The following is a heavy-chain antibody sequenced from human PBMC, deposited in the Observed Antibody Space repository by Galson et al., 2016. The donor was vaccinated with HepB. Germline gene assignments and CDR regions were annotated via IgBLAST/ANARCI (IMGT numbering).Heavy chain of an antibody. CDR3: AREVTYCSGGGCYYFDY. D-gene: IGHD2-15*01. J-gene: IGHJ4*02. Sequence: SLRLSCAASGFMFSSYAMHWVRQAPGKGLGWVAFGSYEGTNQYYTDSVKGRFTISRDNSKSTLYLQMNGLRPEDSALYYCAREVTYCSGGGCYYFDYWGQGTLVTVSS. CDR1: GFMFSSYA. V-gene: IGHV3-30-3*01. CDR2: GSYEGTNQ.